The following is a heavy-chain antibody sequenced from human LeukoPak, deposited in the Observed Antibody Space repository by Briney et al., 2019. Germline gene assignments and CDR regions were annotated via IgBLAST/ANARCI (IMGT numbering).Heavy chain of an antibody. J-gene: IGHJ6*02. Sequence: GGSLRLSCAASGFTFSSCAMSWVRQAPGKGLEWVSAISGSGGSTYYADSVKGRFTISRDNSKNTLYLQMNSLRAEDTAVYYCAKDPNWNYWFLDGMDVWGQGTTVTVSS. V-gene: IGHV3-23*01. CDR3: AKDPNWNYWFLDGMDV. CDR2: ISGSGGST. D-gene: IGHD1-7*01. CDR1: GFTFSSCA.